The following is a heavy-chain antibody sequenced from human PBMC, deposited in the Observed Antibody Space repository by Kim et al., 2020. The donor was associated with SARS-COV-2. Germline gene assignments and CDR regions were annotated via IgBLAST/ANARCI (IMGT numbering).Heavy chain of an antibody. CDR3: ARLRGYSYGYDY. Sequence: NSPSFQGHLTISADKSISTACLQWSSLKASDTAMYYCARLRGYSYGYDYWGQGTLVTVSS. V-gene: IGHV5-10-1*01. D-gene: IGHD5-18*01. J-gene: IGHJ4*02.